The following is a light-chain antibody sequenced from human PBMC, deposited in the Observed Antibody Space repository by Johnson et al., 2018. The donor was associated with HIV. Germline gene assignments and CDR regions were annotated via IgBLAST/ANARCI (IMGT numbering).Light chain of an antibody. V-gene: IGLV1-51*02. Sequence: QSVLTQPPSVSAAPGQKVTISCFGSDSDIGNNYVSWYQQLPGTAPKLLIYENNKRPSGIPDRFSGSKSGTSATLGLTGLQTWDEADYYCGTWHGALSGGGVFGTGTRVTVL. CDR3: GTWHGALSGGGV. CDR1: DSDIGNNY. J-gene: IGLJ1*01. CDR2: ENN.